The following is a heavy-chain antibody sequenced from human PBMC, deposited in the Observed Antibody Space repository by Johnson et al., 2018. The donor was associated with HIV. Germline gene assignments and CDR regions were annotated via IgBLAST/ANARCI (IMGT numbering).Heavy chain of an antibody. CDR3: AKDYGWLVNSPDAFDI. V-gene: IGHV3-20*04. CDR1: GFNFDDYG. D-gene: IGHD6-19*01. CDR2: INWNGGRT. J-gene: IGHJ3*02. Sequence: VQLVESGGGVVRPGGSLRLSCAASGFNFDDYGMTWVRQAPGKGLEWVSGINWNGGRTGYADSVKGRFTISRDNAKNSLYLQMNSLRAEDTAVYYCAKDYGWLVNSPDAFDIWGQGTMVTVSS.